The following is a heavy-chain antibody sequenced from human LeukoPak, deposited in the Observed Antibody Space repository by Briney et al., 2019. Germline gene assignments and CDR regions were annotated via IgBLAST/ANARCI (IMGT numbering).Heavy chain of an antibody. D-gene: IGHD5-12*01. CDR3: ARVATMSRGFDY. CDR2: IIPIFGTA. Sequence: GASVTVSCKASAGTFISYAISWVRQAPGQRLEWMGGIIPIFGTANYAQKFQGRVTITTDESTSTAYMELSSLRSEDTAVYYCARVATMSRGFDYWGQGTLVTVSS. V-gene: IGHV1-69*05. J-gene: IGHJ4*02. CDR1: AGTFISYA.